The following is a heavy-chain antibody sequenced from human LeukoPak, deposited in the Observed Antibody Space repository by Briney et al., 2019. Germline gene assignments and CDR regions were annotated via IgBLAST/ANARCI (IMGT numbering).Heavy chain of an antibody. CDR1: GFTFSTYA. J-gene: IGHJ6*02. CDR3: AKGYCSSASCYLERYYYYYYGMDV. CDR2: ISGSGGST. D-gene: IGHD2-2*01. Sequence: GGSLRLSCAASGFTFSTYAMSWVRQAPGKGLEWVSAISGSGGSTYYADSVKGRFTISRDNSKNTLYLQMNSLRAEDTAVYYCAKGYCSSASCYLERYYYYYYGMDVWGQGTTVTASS. V-gene: IGHV3-23*01.